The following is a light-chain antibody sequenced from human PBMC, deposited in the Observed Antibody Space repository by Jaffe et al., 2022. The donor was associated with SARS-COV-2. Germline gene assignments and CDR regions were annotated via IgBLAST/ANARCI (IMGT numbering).Light chain of an antibody. Sequence: EIVLTQSPGTLSLSPGERATLFCRASQSVSTTYLAWYQQKPGQAPRLLIYGASSRATGIPDRFSGSGSGTVFTLTISRLEPEDFAVYYCQQYGISPQGLTFGPGTKVDF. J-gene: IGKJ3*01. CDR3: QQYGISPQGLT. CDR1: QSVSTTY. CDR2: GAS. V-gene: IGKV3-20*01.